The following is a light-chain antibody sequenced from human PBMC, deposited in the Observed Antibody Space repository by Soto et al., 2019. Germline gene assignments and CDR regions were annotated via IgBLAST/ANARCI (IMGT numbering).Light chain of an antibody. J-gene: IGKJ1*01. CDR2: GAS. CDR3: QHYIMSLTT. CDR1: QSISRY. V-gene: IGKV3-20*01. Sequence: IVLTQSPGTLSLSPGERTTLSCRASQSISRYLAWYQQKPGQGPRLLIYGASSRATGTPDRFIGSGSGTDFTLTISRLEPEDFAVYYCQHYIMSLTTFGQGTKVDIK.